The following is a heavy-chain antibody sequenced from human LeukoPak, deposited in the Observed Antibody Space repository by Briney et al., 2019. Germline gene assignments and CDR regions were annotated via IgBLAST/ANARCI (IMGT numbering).Heavy chain of an antibody. CDR3: AKDQRFALSNYDY. CDR2: INSDGRST. CDR1: GFTFSSYA. Sequence: GGSLRLSCAASGFTFSSYAMSWVRQAPGKGLVWVSRINSDGRSTNYADSVKGRFTISRDNSNNTLYLQMTSLRAEDTAVYYCAKDQRFALSNYDYWGQGTLVTVSS. V-gene: IGHV3-23*01. D-gene: IGHD2/OR15-2a*01. J-gene: IGHJ4*02.